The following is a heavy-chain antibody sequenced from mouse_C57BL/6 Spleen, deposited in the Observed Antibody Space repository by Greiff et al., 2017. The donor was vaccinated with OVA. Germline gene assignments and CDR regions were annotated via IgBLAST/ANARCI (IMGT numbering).Heavy chain of an antibody. V-gene: IGHV1-82*01. J-gene: IGHJ2*01. D-gene: IGHD1-1*02. CDR3: ANLWSPGY. CDR2: IYPGDGDT. CDR1: GYAFSSSW. Sequence: QVQLKESGPEPVKPGASVKISCKASGYAFSSSWMNWVKQRPGKGLEWIGRIYPGDGDTNYNGKFKGKATLTADKSSSTAYMQLSSLTSEDSAVYFCANLWSPGYWGQGTTLTVSS.